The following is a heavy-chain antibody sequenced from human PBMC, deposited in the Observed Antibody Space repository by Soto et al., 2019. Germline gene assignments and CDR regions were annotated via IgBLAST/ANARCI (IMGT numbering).Heavy chain of an antibody. J-gene: IGHJ6*02. Sequence: GGSLRLSCAASGFTFSNYAMSWVRQAPGKGLEWVSAISDGCAPTYYADSVKGRFTISRDNSGNTLFLEMYSLRAEDTAVYYCARYIPGVRYYGMEVWGQGTTVTVSS. CDR1: GFTFSNYA. V-gene: IGHV3-23*01. CDR3: ARYIPGVRYYGMEV. D-gene: IGHD2-2*01. CDR2: ISDGCAPT.